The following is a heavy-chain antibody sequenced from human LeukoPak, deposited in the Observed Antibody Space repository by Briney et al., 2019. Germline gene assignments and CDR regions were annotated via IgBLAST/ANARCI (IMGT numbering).Heavy chain of an antibody. CDR1: GFTFSSYG. CDR2: IPYDGSNK. Sequence: GGSLRLSCAASGFTFSSYGMHWVRQAPGKGLEWVAVIPYDGSNKYYADSVKGRFTISRDNSKNTLYLQMNSLRAEDTAVYYCANAFRYSSGWFDAFDIWGQGTMVTVSS. D-gene: IGHD6-19*01. J-gene: IGHJ3*02. V-gene: IGHV3-30*18. CDR3: ANAFRYSSGWFDAFDI.